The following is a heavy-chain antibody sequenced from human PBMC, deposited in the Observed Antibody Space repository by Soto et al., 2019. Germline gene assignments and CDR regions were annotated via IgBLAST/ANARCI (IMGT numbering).Heavy chain of an antibody. CDR1: GGSISSGDYY. D-gene: IGHD6-13*01. V-gene: IGHV4-30-4*01. CDR3: ARGGRAAAGTS. CDR2: IYYSGSS. J-gene: IGHJ5*02. Sequence: QVQLQESGPGLVKPSQTLSLTCTVSGGSISSGDYYWTWIRQPPGKGLEWIGYIYYSGSSYYNPSLRRRVTISLDPAKNQFSLKLHSVTAADTAVYYCARGGRAAAGTSWGQGTLVTVSS.